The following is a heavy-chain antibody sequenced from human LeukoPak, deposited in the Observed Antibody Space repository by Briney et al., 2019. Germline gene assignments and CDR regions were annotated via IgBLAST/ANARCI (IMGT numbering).Heavy chain of an antibody. D-gene: IGHD5-18*01. Sequence: SETLSLTCTVSGGSISSSSYYWGWIRQPPGKGLAWIGSIYYSGSTYYNPSLKSRVTISVDTSKNQFSLKLSSVTAADTAVYYCAREYGYGPTGPFDYWGQGTLVTVSS. CDR3: AREYGYGPTGPFDY. CDR2: IYYSGST. J-gene: IGHJ4*02. CDR1: GGSISSSSYY. V-gene: IGHV4-39*07.